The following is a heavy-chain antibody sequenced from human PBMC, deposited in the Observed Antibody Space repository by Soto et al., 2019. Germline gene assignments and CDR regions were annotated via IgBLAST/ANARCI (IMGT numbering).Heavy chain of an antibody. D-gene: IGHD3-16*02. Sequence: QVQLQESGPGLVKPSETLSLTCTVSGGSISSYYWSWIRQPPGKGLEWIGYIFYSGSTNYNPSLKSRVTISVDTSKNQSSLKLSSVTAADSAVYYCARLYGLEAFDFWGQGTMVTVSS. CDR2: IFYSGST. CDR1: GGSISSYY. CDR3: ARLYGLEAFDF. V-gene: IGHV4-59*08. J-gene: IGHJ3*01.